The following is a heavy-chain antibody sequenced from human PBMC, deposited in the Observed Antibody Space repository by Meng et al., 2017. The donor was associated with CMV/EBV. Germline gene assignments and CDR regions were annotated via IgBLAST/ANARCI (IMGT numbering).Heavy chain of an antibody. J-gene: IGHJ4*02. Sequence: GGSLRLSCAASGFTFSSYAMSWVRQAPGKGLEWVSVIYSGGSSTYYADSVKGRFTISRDNSKNTPYLQMNSLRAEDTAVYYCAKGRYDFWSGYYEAYWGQGTLVTVSS. CDR1: GFTFSSYA. V-gene: IGHV3-23*03. CDR2: IYSGGSST. D-gene: IGHD3-3*01. CDR3: AKGRYDFWSGYYEAY.